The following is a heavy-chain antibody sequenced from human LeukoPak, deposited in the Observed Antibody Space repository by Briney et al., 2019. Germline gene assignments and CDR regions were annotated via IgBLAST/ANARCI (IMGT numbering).Heavy chain of an antibody. Sequence: GRSLRLSCTASGLDFTTHATNCVPHAPGKGLEWVSGVSASGGGTFYADSVKGRFSIPRDNSKNTVPLEMNGLRVEDTAIYYCAKDGVPGSLHYYFYMDVWGKGTTVTVSS. V-gene: IGHV3-23*01. CDR1: GLDFTTHA. CDR3: AKDGVPGSLHYYFYMDV. J-gene: IGHJ6*03. CDR2: VSASGGGT. D-gene: IGHD4-23*01.